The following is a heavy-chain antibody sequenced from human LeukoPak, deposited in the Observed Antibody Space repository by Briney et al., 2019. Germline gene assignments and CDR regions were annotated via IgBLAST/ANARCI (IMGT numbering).Heavy chain of an antibody. V-gene: IGHV1-2*02. CDR2: INPNSGGT. Sequence: ASVKVSCKASGYTFTGYYMHWVRQAPGQGLEWMGWINPNSGGTNYAQKFQGRVTMTRDTSISTAYMELSRLRSDDTAVYYCARDPPQQWLAPTDYWGQGTLVTVSS. J-gene: IGHJ4*02. D-gene: IGHD6-19*01. CDR3: ARDPPQQWLAPTDY. CDR1: GYTFTGYY.